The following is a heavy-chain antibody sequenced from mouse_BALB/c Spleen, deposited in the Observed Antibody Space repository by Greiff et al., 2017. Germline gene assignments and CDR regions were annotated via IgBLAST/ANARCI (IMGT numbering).Heavy chain of an antibody. D-gene: IGHD2-4*01. CDR1: GFTFSSYA. Sequence: EVKLVESGGGLVKPGGSLKLSCAASGFTFSSYAMSWVRQTPEKRLEWVATISSGGSYTYYPDSVKGRFTISRDNAKNTLYLQMSSLRSEDTAMYYCARHENDYFAYWGQGTLVTVSA. V-gene: IGHV5-9-3*01. CDR3: ARHENDYFAY. CDR2: ISSGGSYT. J-gene: IGHJ3*01.